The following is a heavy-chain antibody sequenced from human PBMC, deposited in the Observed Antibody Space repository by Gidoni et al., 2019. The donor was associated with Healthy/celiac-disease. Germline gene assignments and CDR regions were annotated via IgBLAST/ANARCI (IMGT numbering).Heavy chain of an antibody. CDR2: IIPIFGTA. Sequence: VPLVQSGADVKKPGSPVKVSFQASCCPFSSYAISWVRQAPGQGLEWMGGIIPIFGTANDAQKFQGRVTITADESTSTAYMELSSLRSEDTAVYYCARGGTVFGSGYPWGQGTLVTVSS. D-gene: IGHD5-12*01. V-gene: IGHV1-69*01. J-gene: IGHJ5*02. CDR3: ARGGTVFGSGYP. CDR1: CCPFSSYA.